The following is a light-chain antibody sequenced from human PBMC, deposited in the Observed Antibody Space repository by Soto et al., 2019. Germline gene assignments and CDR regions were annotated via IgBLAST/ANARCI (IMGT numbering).Light chain of an antibody. Sequence: QSALTQPASVFGSPGQSITISCTGTSSDVGGYNYVSWYQQHPGKAPKLIISDVSDRPSGVSNRFSGSKSGNTASLTISGLQADDEADYYCSSYTSQSTVVFGGGTKVTVL. J-gene: IGLJ3*02. CDR2: DVS. CDR3: SSYTSQSTVV. CDR1: SSDVGGYNY. V-gene: IGLV2-14*01.